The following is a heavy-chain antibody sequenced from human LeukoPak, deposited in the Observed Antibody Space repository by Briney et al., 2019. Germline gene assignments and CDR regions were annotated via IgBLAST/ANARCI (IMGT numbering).Heavy chain of an antibody. J-gene: IGHJ3*02. CDR3: ARGGPYDILTGYRRGAFDI. CDR1: GGSISSYY. CDR2: IYYSGSA. V-gene: IGHV4-59*01. Sequence: SETLSLTCTVSGGSISSYYWSWIRQPPGKGLEWIGYIYYSGSANYNPSLKSRVTISVDTSKNQFSLKLSSVTAAGTAVYYCARGGPYDILTGYRRGAFDIWGQGTMVTVSS. D-gene: IGHD3-9*01.